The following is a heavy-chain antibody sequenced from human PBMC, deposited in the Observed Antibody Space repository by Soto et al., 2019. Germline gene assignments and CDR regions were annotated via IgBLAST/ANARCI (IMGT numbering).Heavy chain of an antibody. CDR1: GFPFSSYA. Sequence: EMQLLESGGGLVQPGGSLRLSCVASGFPFSSYAMSWVRQTPGKGLEWVSGISGSGGRTYYADSVKGRFTISRDNSNNTLSLQMHILRVEEKAVYFCAKGGYYSLSDIWGQGTRVTVSA. J-gene: IGHJ3*02. D-gene: IGHD3-16*01. CDR2: ISGSGGRT. V-gene: IGHV3-23*01. CDR3: AKGGYYSLSDI.